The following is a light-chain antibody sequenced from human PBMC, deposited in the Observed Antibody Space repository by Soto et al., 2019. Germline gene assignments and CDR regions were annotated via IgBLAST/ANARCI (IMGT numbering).Light chain of an antibody. CDR2: GAS. CDR3: QQYGSSFCT. V-gene: IGKV3-20*01. J-gene: IGKJ1*01. Sequence: EIVLTQSPGTLSLSPGERATRSCRASQSVSSYLAWYQQQPGQAPRLLIYGASSRATDIPDRFSGSGSGTDFTLTITTLDPEDFAVHYCQQYGSSFCTFGQGTKVEIK. CDR1: QSVSSY.